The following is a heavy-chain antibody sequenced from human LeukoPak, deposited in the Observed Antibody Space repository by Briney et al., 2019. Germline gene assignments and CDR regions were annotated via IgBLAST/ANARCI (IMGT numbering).Heavy chain of an antibody. CDR2: IYDSGST. D-gene: IGHD3-22*01. J-gene: IGHJ4*02. V-gene: IGHV4-59*01. Sequence: PSETLSLTCTVSDGSISSYYWSWIRQPPGKGLEWIRYIYDSGSTNYNPSLKSRVTISVDTSKNQFSLKLSSVTAADTAVYYCARGDYYDSSPLGYWGQGTLVTVSS. CDR3: ARGDYYDSSPLGY. CDR1: DGSISSYY.